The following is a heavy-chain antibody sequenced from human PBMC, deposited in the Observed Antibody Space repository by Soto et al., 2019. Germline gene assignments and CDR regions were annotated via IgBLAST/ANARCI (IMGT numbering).Heavy chain of an antibody. Sequence: EVQLLESGGGLVQPGGSLRLSCGASGFTFSSYAMGWVRQAPGKGLEWVSAISGSGGSTYYADSVKGRFTISRDNSKNTLYLQMNSLRAEDTAVYYCAKMVTQWLVLYYFDYWGQGTLVTVSS. CDR1: GFTFSSYA. V-gene: IGHV3-23*01. D-gene: IGHD6-19*01. CDR3: AKMVTQWLVLYYFDY. J-gene: IGHJ4*02. CDR2: ISGSGGST.